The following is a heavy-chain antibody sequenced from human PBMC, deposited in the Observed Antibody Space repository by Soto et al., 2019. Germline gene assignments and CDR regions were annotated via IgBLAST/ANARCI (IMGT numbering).Heavy chain of an antibody. CDR1: GYTFTELS. J-gene: IGHJ4*02. Sequence: GSVKVSCKVSGYTFTELSMHGVGQSGGKGLEGMGGFDPEGGETIYAQKFQGRVTMTEDTSTDTAYMELRGLRSEDTAVYYCATHYSDFWSGFYTYWGQGTLVTVSS. CDR3: ATHYSDFWSGFYTY. D-gene: IGHD3-3*01. V-gene: IGHV1-24*01. CDR2: FDPEGGET.